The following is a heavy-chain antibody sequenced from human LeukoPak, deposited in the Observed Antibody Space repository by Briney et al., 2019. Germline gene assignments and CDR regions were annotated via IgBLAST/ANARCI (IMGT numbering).Heavy chain of an antibody. D-gene: IGHD2-15*01. CDR1: GYSFTSYW. CDR2: IYPGDSDT. Sequence: GESLKISCKGSGYSFTSYWIGWVRHVPGKGLEYMGIIYPGDSDTRYSPSFQGQVTISADKSISTAYLQWSSLKASDTAMYYCARQVPGCSGGSCYSGWFDPWGQGTLVTVSS. J-gene: IGHJ5*02. CDR3: ARQVPGCSGGSCYSGWFDP. V-gene: IGHV5-51*01.